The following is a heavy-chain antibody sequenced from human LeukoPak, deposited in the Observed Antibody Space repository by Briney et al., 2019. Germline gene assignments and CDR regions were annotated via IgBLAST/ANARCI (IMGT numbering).Heavy chain of an antibody. V-gene: IGHV3-23*01. J-gene: IGHJ4*02. CDR1: GLTFSNYA. Sequence: PGGSLRLSCAASGLTFSNYAMTWVRRAPGKGLECVSIISGTGDSTYYADSVKGRFTISRDNSKNTVFLQMSSLRVGDTAAYYCAKGHSDYGTGFDQWGQGTLVTVSS. CDR3: AKGHSDYGTGFDQ. CDR2: ISGTGDST. D-gene: IGHD4-17*01.